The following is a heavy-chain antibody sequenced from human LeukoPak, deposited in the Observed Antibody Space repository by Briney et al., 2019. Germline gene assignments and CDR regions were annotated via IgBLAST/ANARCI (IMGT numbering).Heavy chain of an antibody. J-gene: IGHJ6*03. V-gene: IGHV1-2*02. CDR3: ARAYCSTTTCPRGYYHYSVDV. Sequence: GASVKVSCKASAYTFSDYYIHWVRQSPGQGLEWMGWINPNSGGTDYAQKFQGRVTMARDTSINTAYMDLSRLTSDDTAVYYCARAYCSTTTCPRGYYHYSVDVRGKGTTVTVSS. CDR2: INPNSGGT. D-gene: IGHD2-2*01. CDR1: AYTFSDYY.